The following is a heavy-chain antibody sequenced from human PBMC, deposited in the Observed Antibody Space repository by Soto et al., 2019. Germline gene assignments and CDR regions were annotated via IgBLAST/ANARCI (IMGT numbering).Heavy chain of an antibody. D-gene: IGHD6-19*01. CDR2: ISGYNGNT. V-gene: IGHV1-18*01. CDR3: SRFIMVGGWIDPNYYHGMDV. J-gene: IGHJ6*01. Sequence: QVPLVQSGAEVKKPGASVTVSCKTSGYTFSNYGINWVRQAPGQGLEWMGWISGYNGNTNYAQTVQGRVTMTTETSTGTVYMELTSLKSDDTAIYYCSRFIMVGGWIDPNYYHGMDVWGQGTTVTVSS. CDR1: GYTFSNYG.